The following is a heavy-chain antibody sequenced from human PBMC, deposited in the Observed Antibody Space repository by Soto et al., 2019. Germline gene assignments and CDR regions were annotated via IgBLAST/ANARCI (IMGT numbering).Heavy chain of an antibody. CDR3: ASGCSSTSCYSADY. J-gene: IGHJ4*02. CDR2: IWYDGSNK. CDR1: GFTFSSYG. D-gene: IGHD2-2*01. V-gene: IGHV3-33*01. Sequence: GGSLRLSCAASGFTFSSYGMHWVRQAPGKGLEWVAVIWYDGSNKYYADSVKGRFTISRDNSKNTLYLQMNSLRAEDTAVYYCASGCSSTSCYSADYWGQGTLVTVSS.